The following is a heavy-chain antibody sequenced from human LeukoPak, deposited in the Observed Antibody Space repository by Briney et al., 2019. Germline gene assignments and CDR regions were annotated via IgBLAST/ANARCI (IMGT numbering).Heavy chain of an antibody. V-gene: IGHV1-24*01. Sequence: GASVKVSCKVSGYSLTELSMHWVRQAPGKGLEWMRGFDPEDGETIYAQKFQGRVTMTEDTSTDTAYMELSSLRSEDTAVYYCATEGTRYYDILTGYYSGMDVWGQGTTVTVSS. D-gene: IGHD3-9*01. CDR2: FDPEDGET. CDR1: GYSLTELS. CDR3: ATEGTRYYDILTGYYSGMDV. J-gene: IGHJ6*02.